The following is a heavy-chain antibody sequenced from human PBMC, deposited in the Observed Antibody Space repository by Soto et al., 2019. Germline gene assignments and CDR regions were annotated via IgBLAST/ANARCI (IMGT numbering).Heavy chain of an antibody. J-gene: IGHJ6*04. CDR2: SYYSGST. CDR1: GGSISSSSYY. V-gene: IGHV4-39*01. CDR3: ARCPGRGAGWWV. D-gene: IGHD1-26*01. Sequence: QLQLQESGPGLVKPSETLSLTCTVSGGSISSSSYYWGWIRQPPGKGLEWIGSSYYSGSTYYNPSLKRRVTVSADTSKTQFSLKLTPVTAAEKAVYYCARCPGRGAGWWVWGKGTTVTVSS.